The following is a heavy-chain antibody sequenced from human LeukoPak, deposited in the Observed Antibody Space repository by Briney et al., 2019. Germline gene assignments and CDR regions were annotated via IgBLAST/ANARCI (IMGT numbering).Heavy chain of an antibody. CDR3: AKTVSGSYSYQGGDY. CDR2: ISGSGGSA. D-gene: IGHD3-10*01. CDR1: GFTFSTYA. V-gene: IGHV3-23*01. J-gene: IGHJ4*02. Sequence: GGSLRLSCAASGFTFSTYAMTWVRQAPGQGLDWVSAISGSGGSAYYADSVKGRFTISRDNSKNTLYLQMNSLRAEDTAVYYCAKTVSGSYSYQGGDYWGQGTLVTVSS.